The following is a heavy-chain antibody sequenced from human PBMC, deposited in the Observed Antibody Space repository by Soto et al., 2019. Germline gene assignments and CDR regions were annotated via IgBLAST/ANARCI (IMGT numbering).Heavy chain of an antibody. D-gene: IGHD6-19*01. Sequence: GGSLRLSCTASGFTFNNYWMNWVRQAPGKGLEWVANIKKEGGEKNHADSMQGRFTISRDDTKNSVYLQMNNLRAEDTAVYFCVRSRGWIFDYWGQGGLVTVSS. J-gene: IGHJ4*02. CDR1: GFTFNNYW. CDR3: VRSRGWIFDY. CDR2: IKKEGGEK. V-gene: IGHV3-7*03.